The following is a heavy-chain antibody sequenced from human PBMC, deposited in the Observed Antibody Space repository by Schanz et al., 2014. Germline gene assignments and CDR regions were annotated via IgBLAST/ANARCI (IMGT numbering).Heavy chain of an antibody. CDR2: INSVGSNT. CDR1: GFTFSTFA. CDR3: VSQTGSPNY. J-gene: IGHJ4*02. V-gene: IGHV3-74*02. D-gene: IGHD6-13*01. Sequence: EVQLVESGGDLVQPGGSLRLSCSASGFTFSTFAMHWVRQAPGKGLVWVARINSVGSNTDYADSVTGRFTISRDNAKNTLYLQMNTLRAEDTAVYFCVSQTGSPNYWGQGTLVTVSS.